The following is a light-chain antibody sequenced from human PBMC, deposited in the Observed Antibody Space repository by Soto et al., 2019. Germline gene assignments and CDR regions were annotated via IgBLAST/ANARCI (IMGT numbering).Light chain of an antibody. Sequence: SYELTQPPSVSVSPGQTASVTCSGDTLGNKYVCWYQQKPGQSPVVVIYQDTKRPSGIPERFSGSNSGNTATLTISGTQAMDEANYYCQAWDSSSVVFGGGTKLTVL. CDR3: QAWDSSSVV. V-gene: IGLV3-1*01. CDR1: TLGNKY. J-gene: IGLJ3*02. CDR2: QDT.